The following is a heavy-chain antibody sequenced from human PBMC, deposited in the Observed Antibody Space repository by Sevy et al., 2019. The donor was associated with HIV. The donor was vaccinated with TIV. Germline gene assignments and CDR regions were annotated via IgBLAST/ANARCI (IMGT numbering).Heavy chain of an antibody. CDR1: GYTFTGYY. D-gene: IGHD3-10*01. CDR2: INPNSGGT. Sequence: ASVKVSCKASGYTFTGYYIYWVRQAPGQGLEWMGWINPNSGGTNYGQKFQGRVTMTPDTSINTAYMELSRLRSDDTAVYYCARDEPLWSYNWLDPWGQGTLVTVSS. V-gene: IGHV1-2*02. CDR3: ARDEPLWSYNWLDP. J-gene: IGHJ5*02.